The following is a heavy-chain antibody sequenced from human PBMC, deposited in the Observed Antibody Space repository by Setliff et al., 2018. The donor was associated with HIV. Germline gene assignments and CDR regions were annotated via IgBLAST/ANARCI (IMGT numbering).Heavy chain of an antibody. J-gene: IGHJ4*02. D-gene: IGHD3-10*02. CDR1: GYTFTGYY. CDR2: IIPNSGGT. CDR3: ARVFGVRQAFDN. Sequence: ASVKVSCKASGYTFTGYYMHWVRQAPGQGLEWLGWIIPNSGGTSYAQKFQGRITMTRDTSITTAYMELSRLSPDDTAVYYCARVFGVRQAFDNWGQGTLVTVSS. V-gene: IGHV1-2*02.